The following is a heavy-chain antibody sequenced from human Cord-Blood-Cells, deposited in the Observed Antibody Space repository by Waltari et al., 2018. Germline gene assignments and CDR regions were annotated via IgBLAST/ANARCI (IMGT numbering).Heavy chain of an antibody. Sequence: QLQLQESGPGLVKPSETLSLTCTVSGGSSSSSSYYCGWIRQPPGKGLEWIGSIYYSGSTYYNPSLKSRVTISVDTSKNQFSLKLSSVTAADTAVYYCARSGGTFDYWGQGTLVTVSS. CDR1: GGSSSSSSYY. J-gene: IGHJ4*02. V-gene: IGHV4-39*01. CDR2: IYYSGST. D-gene: IGHD3-16*01. CDR3: ARSGGTFDY.